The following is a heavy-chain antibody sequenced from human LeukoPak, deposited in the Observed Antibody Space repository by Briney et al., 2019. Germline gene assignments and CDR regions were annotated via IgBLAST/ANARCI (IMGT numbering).Heavy chain of an antibody. Sequence: GGSLRLSCAASGFTFSSYAMHWVRQAPGKGLEWVAVISYDGSNKYYADSVKGRFTISRDNSENTLYLQMNSLRSEDTAVYYCAKEVLSGSGTWGQGTLVTVSS. CDR1: GFTFSSYA. CDR3: AKEVLSGSGT. J-gene: IGHJ4*02. V-gene: IGHV3-30*18. D-gene: IGHD1/OR15-1a*01. CDR2: ISYDGSNK.